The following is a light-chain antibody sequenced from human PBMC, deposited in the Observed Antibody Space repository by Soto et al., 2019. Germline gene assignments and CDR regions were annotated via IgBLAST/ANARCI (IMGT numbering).Light chain of an antibody. CDR2: ASS. V-gene: IGKV1-27*01. CDR3: QYYNSAPFT. J-gene: IGKJ3*01. Sequence: DIQMTQSPSSLSASVGDRVTITCRAIQGINNYLAWYQQKLGKVPKLLIYASSTLQSGVPSRFSGSGSGTDFTLTISSLQPEDVATYYCQYYNSAPFTFGPGTKVDIK. CDR1: QGINNY.